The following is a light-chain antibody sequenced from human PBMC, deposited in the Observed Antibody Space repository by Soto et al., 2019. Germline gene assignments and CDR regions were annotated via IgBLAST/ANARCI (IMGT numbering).Light chain of an antibody. CDR2: DIF. V-gene: IGKV3D-15*01. CDR3: QKYNSWPLT. J-gene: IGKJ4*01. Sequence: EIVMTQSPATLSVSPGERATLSCRASQSVGSDLAWYQQKPGQAPRLVIYDIFSRATVVPTRISGSGSGKEDTLTISRLQSEDFALYYCQKYNSWPLTFGGGTKVEIK. CDR1: QSVGSD.